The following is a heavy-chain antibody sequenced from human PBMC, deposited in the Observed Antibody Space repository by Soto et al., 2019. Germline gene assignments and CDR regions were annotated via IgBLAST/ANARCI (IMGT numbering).Heavy chain of an antibody. CDR3: ARVRGNYYDSSGYYSGEYYFDY. CDR2: IYYSGST. J-gene: IGHJ4*02. D-gene: IGHD3-22*01. CDR1: GGSISSYY. Sequence: QVQLQESGPGLVKPSETLSLTCTVSGGSISSYYWSWIRQPPVKGLEWIGYIYYSGSTNYNPSLKSRVPISVDTSKNQFSLKLSSVTAADTAVYYCARVRGNYYDSSGYYSGEYYFDYWGQGTLVTVSS. V-gene: IGHV4-59*01.